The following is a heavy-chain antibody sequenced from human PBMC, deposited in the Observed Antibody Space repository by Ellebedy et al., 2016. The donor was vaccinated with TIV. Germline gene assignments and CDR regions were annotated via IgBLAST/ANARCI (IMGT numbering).Heavy chain of an antibody. V-gene: IGHV1-46*01. D-gene: IGHD4-17*01. CDR1: GYSFTSYY. J-gene: IGHJ5*02. Sequence: ASVKVSXKTSGYSFTSYYMHWVRHAPGQGLEWMGLIHPSGGRTSCAQKFQGRVILTRDTSTRTFYMELYSLRSEDTAVYYCARDSERGDDGWFDPWGQGTLVTVSS. CDR3: ARDSERGDDGWFDP. CDR2: IHPSGGRT.